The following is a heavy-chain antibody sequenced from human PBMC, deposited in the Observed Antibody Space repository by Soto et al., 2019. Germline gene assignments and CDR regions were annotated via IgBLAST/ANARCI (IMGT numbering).Heavy chain of an antibody. D-gene: IGHD6-13*01. V-gene: IGHV4-34*01. CDR3: ARGRSSSSWRYYYYYYGMDV. Sequence: SETLSLTCAVYGGSFSGYYWSWIRQPPGKGLEWIGEINHSGSTNYNPSLKSRVTISVDTSKNQFSLKLSSVTAADTAVYYCARGRSSSSWRYYYYYYGMDVWGQGTTVTVSS. CDR2: INHSGST. CDR1: GGSFSGYY. J-gene: IGHJ6*02.